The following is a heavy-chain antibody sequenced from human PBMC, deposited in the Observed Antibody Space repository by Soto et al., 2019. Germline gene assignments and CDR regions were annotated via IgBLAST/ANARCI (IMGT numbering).Heavy chain of an antibody. J-gene: IGHJ5*02. D-gene: IGHD6-6*01. CDR3: ARARGIAARPGWFDP. Sequence: QAGGSLRLSCAASGFTFSSYGMHWVRQAPGKGLEWVAVIWYDGGNKYYADSVKGRFTISRDNSKNTLYLQMNSLRAEDTAVYYCARARGIAARPGWFDPWGQGTLVTVSS. V-gene: IGHV3-33*01. CDR1: GFTFSSYG. CDR2: IWYDGGNK.